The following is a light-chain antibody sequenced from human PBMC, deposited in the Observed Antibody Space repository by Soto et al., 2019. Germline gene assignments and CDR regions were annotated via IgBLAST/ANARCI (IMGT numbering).Light chain of an antibody. CDR2: GAS. Sequence: EIVLTQSPGTLSLSPGERATLSCTASQSVSSTYLAWYQQKPGQAPRLLIYGASNRATGIPDRFSGSGSGTDFTLTINRLEPEDFAVYYCQQYTTSPLTFGGGTKVEIK. J-gene: IGKJ4*01. CDR3: QQYTTSPLT. CDR1: QSVSSTY. V-gene: IGKV3-20*01.